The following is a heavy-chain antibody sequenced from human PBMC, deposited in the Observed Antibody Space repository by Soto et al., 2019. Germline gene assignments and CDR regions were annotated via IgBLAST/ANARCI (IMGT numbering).Heavy chain of an antibody. CDR2: INPSGSP. CDR3: ARGDSRYSGL. V-gene: IGHV4-34*01. CDR1: GGSFSTYY. J-gene: IGHJ4*02. Sequence: QVQLQQWGAGLLKPSETLSLTCAVYGGSFSTYYWTWIRQPPGKGLEWIGEINPSGSPNYTPSLKSRLTRPLDTSQNHLSLKLTSVTAADTAVYSCARGDSRYSGLWGQGILVTVS. D-gene: IGHD5-12*01.